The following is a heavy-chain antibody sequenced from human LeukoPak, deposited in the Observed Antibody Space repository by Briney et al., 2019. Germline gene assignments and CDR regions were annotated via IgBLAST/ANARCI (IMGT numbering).Heavy chain of an antibody. CDR3: ALSLWFGELSGLGY. CDR1: GGSISSSSYF. V-gene: IGHV4-39*01. J-gene: IGHJ4*02. CDR2: IYYSGST. Sequence: TLSLTWTVSGGSISSSSYFWGWLRQPPGKGLEWIVSIYYSGSTYYNPSLKSRVTISVDTSKNQFSLKLSSVTAADTAVYYCALSLWFGELSGLGYWGEGTLGAVSS. D-gene: IGHD3-10*01.